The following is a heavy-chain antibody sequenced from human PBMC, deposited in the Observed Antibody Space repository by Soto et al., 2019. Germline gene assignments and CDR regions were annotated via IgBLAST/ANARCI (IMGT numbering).Heavy chain of an antibody. CDR1: GGSISSYY. CDR3: AREIRGLPQKGREYYSYYYMDV. CDR2: IYYSGST. V-gene: IGHV4-59*01. D-gene: IGHD4-17*01. Sequence: PSETLSLTCTVSGGSISSYYWSWIRQPPGKGLEWIGYIYYSGSTNYNPSLKSRVTISVDTSKNQFSLKLSSVTAADTAVYHCAREIRGLPQKGREYYSYYYMDVWGKGTTVTVSS. J-gene: IGHJ6*03.